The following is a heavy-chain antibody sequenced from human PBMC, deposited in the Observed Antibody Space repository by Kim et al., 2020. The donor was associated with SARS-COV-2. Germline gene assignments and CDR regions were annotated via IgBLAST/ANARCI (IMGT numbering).Heavy chain of an antibody. D-gene: IGHD2-15*01. J-gene: IGHJ4*02. V-gene: IGHV4-38-2*02. CDR2: IYYSGHV. CDR1: GYSISSGYY. Sequence: SETLSLTCTASGYSISSGYYWGWIRQPPGKGLEWIASIYYSGHVDYNPSLKSRVTMSVDTSNHQLALRLSSVTAADTATYYCARLPRSRWWYEGHWGQGTLVTVS. CDR3: ARLPRSRWWYEGH.